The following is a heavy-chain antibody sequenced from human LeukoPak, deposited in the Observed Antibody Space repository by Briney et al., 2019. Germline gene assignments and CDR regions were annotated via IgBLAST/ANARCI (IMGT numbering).Heavy chain of an antibody. V-gene: IGHV3-30-3*01. D-gene: IGHD5-18*01. CDR1: GFTFSSYA. CDR3: ASGYSYGLSWGY. J-gene: IGHJ4*02. CDR2: ISYDGSNK. Sequence: GGSLRLSCAASGFTFSSYAMHWVRQAPGKGLEWVAVISYDGSNKYYADSVKGRFTISRDNSKNTLYLQMNSLRAEDTAVYYCASGYSYGLSWGYWGQGTLVTVSS.